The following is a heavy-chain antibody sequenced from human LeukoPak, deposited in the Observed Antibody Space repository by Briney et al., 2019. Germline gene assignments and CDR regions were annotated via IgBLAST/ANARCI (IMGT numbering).Heavy chain of an antibody. V-gene: IGHV3-30*18. J-gene: IGHJ6*04. CDR1: GFTFSSYG. CDR2: ISYDGSNK. D-gene: IGHD5-18*01. CDR3: AKGGGYSYGNYGMDV. Sequence: GGSLRLSCAASGFTFSSYGMHWVRQAPGKGLEWVAVISYDGSNKYYADSVKSRFTISRDNSKNTLYLQMNSLRAEDTAVYYCAKGGGYSYGNYGMDVWGKGTTVTVSS.